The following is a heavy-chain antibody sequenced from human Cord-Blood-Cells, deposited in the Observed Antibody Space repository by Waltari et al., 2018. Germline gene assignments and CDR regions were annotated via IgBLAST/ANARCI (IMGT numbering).Heavy chain of an antibody. CDR1: GFTFSSYS. Sequence: EVQLVESGGGLVKPGGSLRLSCAASGFTFSSYSMNWVRQAPGKGLEWVSSICSSGSYIYYADSGKGRCTIARDNAKNSLYLQMNSLRAEDTAVYYCARDGTGDYFDYWGQGTLVTVSS. CDR2: ICSSGSYI. D-gene: IGHD7-27*01. V-gene: IGHV3-21*01. CDR3: ARDGTGDYFDY. J-gene: IGHJ4*02.